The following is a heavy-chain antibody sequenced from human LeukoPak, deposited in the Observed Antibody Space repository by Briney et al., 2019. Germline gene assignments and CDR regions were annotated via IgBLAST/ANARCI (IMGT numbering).Heavy chain of an antibody. CDR3: ARGSSLNGDRLPSNY. CDR2: ISPNNGGT. Sequence: ASVKVSCKASGYTFTGYYIHWIRQAPGQGLEWMGWISPNNGGTKYAQKFQGGITMTRDTSITTTYMEVNTLRSDDTAKYYCARGSSLNGDRLPSNYWGQGTLVTVAS. V-gene: IGHV1-2*02. CDR1: GYTFTGYY. J-gene: IGHJ4*02. D-gene: IGHD6-13*01.